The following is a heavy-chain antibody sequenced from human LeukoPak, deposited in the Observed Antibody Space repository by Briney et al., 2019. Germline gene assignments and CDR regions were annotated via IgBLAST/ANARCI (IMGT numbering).Heavy chain of an antibody. CDR2: IYSGGST. D-gene: IGHD6-19*01. CDR1: GFTVSSNY. J-gene: IGHJ4*02. V-gene: IGHV3-53*01. CDR3: AKGSAVADLYFDY. Sequence: RSGGSLRLSCAASGFTVSSNYMSWVRQAPGKGLEWVSVIYSGGSTYYADSVKGRFTISRDNSKNTLYLQMNSLRAEDTAVYYCAKGSAVADLYFDYWGQGTLVTVSS.